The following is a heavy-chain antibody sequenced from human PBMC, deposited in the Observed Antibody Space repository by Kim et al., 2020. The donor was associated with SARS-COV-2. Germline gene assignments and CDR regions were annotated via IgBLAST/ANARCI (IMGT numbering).Heavy chain of an antibody. V-gene: IGHV1-3*01. CDR3: AREGSGSYNWFDP. J-gene: IGHJ5*01. Sequence: RYSQTCQGRVTITRDRAATTAYMELGSLTSKDTAVYYCAREGSGSYNWFDPWGQGTLVTVSS. D-gene: IGHD3-10*01.